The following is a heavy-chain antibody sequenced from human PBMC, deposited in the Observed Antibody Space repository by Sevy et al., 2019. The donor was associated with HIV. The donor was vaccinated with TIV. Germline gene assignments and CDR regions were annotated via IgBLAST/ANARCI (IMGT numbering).Heavy chain of an antibody. J-gene: IGHJ4*02. CDR3: ARGHPHCSGGSCQKYYFDY. D-gene: IGHD2-15*01. CDR2: IYSGGST. V-gene: IGHV3-53*01. Sequence: GESLKISCAASGFTVSSNYMSWVRQAPGKGLEWVSVIYSGGSTYYAYSVKGRFTISRDNSKNTLYLQMNSLRAEDTAVYYCARGHPHCSGGSCQKYYFDYWGQGTLVTVS. CDR1: GFTVSSNY.